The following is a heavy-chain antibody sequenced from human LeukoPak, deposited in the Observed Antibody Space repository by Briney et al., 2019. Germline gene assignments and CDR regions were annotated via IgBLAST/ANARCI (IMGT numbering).Heavy chain of an antibody. CDR2: LSGSGGST. J-gene: IGHJ4*02. CDR1: GLTFSTYW. D-gene: IGHD3-16*01. CDR3: AKALGGYDFDY. V-gene: IGHV3-23*01. Sequence: GGSLRLSCSASGLTFSTYWMHWVRQAPGKGLEWVSSLSGSGGSTYYADSVKGRLTISRDNSKNTLFLHMNSLRAEDTAVYYCAKALGGYDFDYWGQGTLVTVSS.